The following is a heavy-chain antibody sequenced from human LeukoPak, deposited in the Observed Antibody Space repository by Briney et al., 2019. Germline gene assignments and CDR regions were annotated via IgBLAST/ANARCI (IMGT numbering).Heavy chain of an antibody. CDR1: GCTFSSYT. CDR2: IIPILGIA. Sequence: ASVKVSRKASGCTFSSYTISWVRPAPGQGLEWMGRIIPILGIANYAQKFQGRVTITADKSTSTAYMELSSLRSEDTAVYYCARELADIVARGWFDPWGQGTLVTVSS. V-gene: IGHV1-69*04. D-gene: IGHD5-12*01. CDR3: ARELADIVARGWFDP. J-gene: IGHJ5*02.